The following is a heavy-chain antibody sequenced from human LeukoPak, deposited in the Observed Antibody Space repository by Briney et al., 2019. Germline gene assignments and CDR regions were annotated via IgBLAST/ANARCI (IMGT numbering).Heavy chain of an antibody. V-gene: IGHV3-30-3*01. CDR1: GFTFSSYA. Sequence: PGGSLRLSCAASGFTFSSYAMHWVRQAPGKGLEWVAVISYDGSNKYYADSVKGRFTISRDNSKNTLYLQMNSLRAEDTAVYYCARETFHAFDIWGQGTMVTVSS. CDR3: ARETFHAFDI. J-gene: IGHJ3*02. CDR2: ISYDGSNK.